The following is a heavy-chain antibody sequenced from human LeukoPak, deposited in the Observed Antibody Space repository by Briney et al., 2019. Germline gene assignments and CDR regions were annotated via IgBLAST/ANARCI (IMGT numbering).Heavy chain of an antibody. V-gene: IGHV5-10-1*01. J-gene: IGHJ5*02. D-gene: IGHD6-13*01. Sequence: GESLRISCKGSGYSFTSYWISWVRQMPGKGLEWMGRIDPSDSYTNYSPSFQGHVTISADKSISTAYLQWSSLKASDTAMYYCARESHSSWYGPNWFDPWGQGTLVTVSS. CDR3: ARESHSSWYGPNWFDP. CDR1: GYSFTSYW. CDR2: IDPSDSYT.